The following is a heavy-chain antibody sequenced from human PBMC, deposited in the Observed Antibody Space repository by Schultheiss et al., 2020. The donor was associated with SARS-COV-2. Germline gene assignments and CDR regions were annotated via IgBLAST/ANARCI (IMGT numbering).Heavy chain of an antibody. Sequence: SQTLSLTCTVSGGSISSGGYYWSWIRQHPGKGLEWIGYIYYSGSTYYNPSLKSRVTISVDTSKNQFSLRLRSVTAADTAVYYCARDSTVTTKVPNDAFDILGQGTMVTVSS. J-gene: IGHJ3*02. CDR3: ARDSTVTTKVPNDAFDI. V-gene: IGHV4-31*03. D-gene: IGHD4-17*01. CDR1: GGSISSGGYY. CDR2: IYYSGST.